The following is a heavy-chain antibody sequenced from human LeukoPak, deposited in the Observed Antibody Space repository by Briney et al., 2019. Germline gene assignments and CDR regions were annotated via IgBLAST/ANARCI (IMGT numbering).Heavy chain of an antibody. V-gene: IGHV4-39*07. J-gene: IGHJ4*02. CDR3: ARDGPEMAARSLDY. CDR1: GGSINSSYYY. Sequence: SETLSLTCTVSGGSINSSYYYWGWIRRPPGKGLEWIGEINHAGNTNYNPSLKSRVTISLDTSKNQFSLNLNSVTAADTAVYFCARDGPEMAARSLDYWGQGTLVTVSS. CDR2: INHAGNT. D-gene: IGHD6-6*01.